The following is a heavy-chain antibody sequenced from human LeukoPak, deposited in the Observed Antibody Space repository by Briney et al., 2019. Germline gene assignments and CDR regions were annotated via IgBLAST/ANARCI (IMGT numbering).Heavy chain of an antibody. CDR3: TKYSGYHPEFDY. D-gene: IGHD5-12*01. Sequence: GGSLRLSCAASGFTFSNAWMSWVRQAPGKGLEWVGRIKSKTGGGTTNYAAPVKGRFTISRDDSKNTLYLQMNSLKTEDTAVYYCTKYSGYHPEFDYWGQGTLVTVSS. CDR1: GFTFSNAW. V-gene: IGHV3-15*01. J-gene: IGHJ4*02. CDR2: IKSKTGGGTT.